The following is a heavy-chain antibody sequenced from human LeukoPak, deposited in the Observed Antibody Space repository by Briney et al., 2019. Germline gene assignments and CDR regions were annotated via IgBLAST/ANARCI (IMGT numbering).Heavy chain of an antibody. CDR3: ASFPPYLVRTDAFDI. D-gene: IGHD3-10*01. CDR1: GFTFSAYG. Sequence: PGGSLRLSCVASGFTFSAYGMHWVRQAPGKGLEWVSFISTSSSYIHNADSVKGRFTISRDNAENSLYLQMNSLRAEDTAVYYCASFPPYLVRTDAFDIWGQGTMVTVSS. J-gene: IGHJ3*02. CDR2: ISTSSSYI. V-gene: IGHV3-21*01.